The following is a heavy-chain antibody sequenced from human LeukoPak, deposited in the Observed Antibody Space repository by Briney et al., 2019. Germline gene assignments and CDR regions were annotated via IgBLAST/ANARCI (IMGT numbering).Heavy chain of an antibody. CDR3: ANSYSSSSAFYFDY. V-gene: IGHV3-23*01. Sequence: PGGSLRLSCAASGFSFNTYSMNWVRQTPGNGLEWVSSISDSGSNTYYADSVTGRFTISRDNSKNTVYRQLNSLRAEDTAIYYCANSYSSSSAFYFDYWGQGTLVTVSS. J-gene: IGHJ4*02. CDR2: ISDSGSNT. D-gene: IGHD6-6*01. CDR1: GFSFNTYS.